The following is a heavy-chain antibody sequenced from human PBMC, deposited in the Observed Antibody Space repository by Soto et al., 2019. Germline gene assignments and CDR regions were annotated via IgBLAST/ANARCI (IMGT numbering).Heavy chain of an antibody. CDR2: IDPSDSYT. J-gene: IGHJ6*02. V-gene: IGHV5-10-1*01. D-gene: IGHD3-10*01. Sequence: EVQLVQSGAEVKKPGESLRISCKGSGYSFTSYWISWVRQMPGKGLEWMGRIDPSDSYTNYSTSFQGHVTISADKSISTAYLQWSSLKASDTAMYYCARLAMVRGVTTYGMDVWGQGTTVTVSS. CDR1: GYSFTSYW. CDR3: ARLAMVRGVTTYGMDV.